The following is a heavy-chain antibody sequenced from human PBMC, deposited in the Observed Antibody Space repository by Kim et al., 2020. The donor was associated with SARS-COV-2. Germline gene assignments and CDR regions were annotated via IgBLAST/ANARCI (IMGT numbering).Heavy chain of an antibody. CDR2: IKSDGSAT. D-gene: IGHD5-18*01. CDR1: GFTFSDYW. J-gene: IGHJ4*02. CDR3: ARYSLPGGYIYD. Sequence: GESLRLSCAASGFTFSDYWMQWVRQAPGKGLVWVSRIKSDGSATAYADSVKGRFTISRDNAKNTLHLRMNSLRAEDTAVYYCARYSLPGGYIYDWGQGTLVTVSS. V-gene: IGHV3-74*01.